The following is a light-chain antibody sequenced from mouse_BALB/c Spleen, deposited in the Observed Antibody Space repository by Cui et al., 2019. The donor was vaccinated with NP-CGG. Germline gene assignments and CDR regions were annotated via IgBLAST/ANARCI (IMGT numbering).Light chain of an antibody. CDR1: TGAVITSNY. J-gene: IGLJ1*01. CDR3: ALWYSNHWV. V-gene: IGLV1*01. Sequence: QAVFTQERSLTTSPGETVTLTCRSSTGAVITSNYANWVQEKPDHLFTGLIGGTNNRAPGVPARFSGSLIGDKAALTITGAQTEDEAIYFCALWYSNHWVFGGGTKLTVL. CDR2: GTN.